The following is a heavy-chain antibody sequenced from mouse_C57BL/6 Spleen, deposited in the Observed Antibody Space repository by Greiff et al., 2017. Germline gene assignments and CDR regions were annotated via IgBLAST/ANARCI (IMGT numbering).Heavy chain of an antibody. V-gene: IGHV1-4*01. Sequence: QVQLQQSGAELARPGASVKVSCKASGYTFTSYTMHWVKQRPGQGLEWIGYINPSSGYTKYNQKFKDKATLTADKSSSTAYMQLSSLTSEDSAVYYCARVDYGSSYNYAMDYWGQGTSVTVSS. D-gene: IGHD1-1*01. CDR2: INPSSGYT. CDR1: GYTFTSYT. CDR3: ARVDYGSSYNYAMDY. J-gene: IGHJ4*01.